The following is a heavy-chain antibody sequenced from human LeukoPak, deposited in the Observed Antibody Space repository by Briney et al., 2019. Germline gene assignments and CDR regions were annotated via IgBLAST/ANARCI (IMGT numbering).Heavy chain of an antibody. Sequence: PGGSLRLSCVASGFTFNNYWMSWVRQAPGRGLEWVVNIKPDGGETFYVDSVKGRFTISRDNAKRSLYLQMNSLRAEDTAVYYCARDDGIRTVDYWGQGTLVTVSS. CDR3: ARDDGIRTVDY. J-gene: IGHJ4*02. V-gene: IGHV3-7*01. CDR1: GFTFNNYW. CDR2: IKPDGGET. D-gene: IGHD5-24*01.